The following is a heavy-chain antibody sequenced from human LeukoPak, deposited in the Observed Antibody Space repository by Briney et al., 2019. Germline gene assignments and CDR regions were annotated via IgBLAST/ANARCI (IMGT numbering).Heavy chain of an antibody. CDR2: ISGSGGST. CDR1: GFTFSSYA. CDR3: VKVGSLGNYYYYYMDV. V-gene: IGHV3-23*01. D-gene: IGHD3-16*01. J-gene: IGHJ6*03. Sequence: PGGSLRLSCAASGFTFSSYAMSWVRQAPGKGLEWVSAISGSGGSTYYADSVKGRFTISRDNSKNTLYLQMNSLRAEDTAVYYCVKVGSLGNYYYYYMDVWGKGTTVTVSS.